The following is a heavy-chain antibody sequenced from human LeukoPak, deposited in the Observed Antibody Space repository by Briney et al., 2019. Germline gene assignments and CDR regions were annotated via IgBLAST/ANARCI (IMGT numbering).Heavy chain of an antibody. J-gene: IGHJ6*02. Sequence: PGGSLRLSCAASGFTFSSYGMHWVRQAPGKGLEWVAVIWYDGSNKYYADSVKGRFTISRDNSKNTLYLQMNSLRAEDTAVYYCARGKRRVVFGQNYYGMDVWGQGTTVTVSS. CDR2: IWYDGSNK. CDR3: ARGKRRVVFGQNYYGMDV. CDR1: GFTFSSYG. D-gene: IGHD3-10*02. V-gene: IGHV3-33*01.